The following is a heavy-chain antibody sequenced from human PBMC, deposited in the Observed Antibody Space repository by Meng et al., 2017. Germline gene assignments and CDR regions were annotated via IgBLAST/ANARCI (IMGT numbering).Heavy chain of an antibody. CDR1: GYPFTSYG. CDR3: ARGNYGDYLYYFDY. D-gene: IGHD4-17*01. V-gene: IGHV1-18*01. CDR2: ISAYNGNT. J-gene: IGHJ4*02. Sequence: VTLSLCGTGLKEPGPSRKVSCKSSGYPFTSYGISWVRQAPGQGLEWMGWISAYNGNTNYAQKLQGRVTMTTDTSTSTAYMELRSLRSDDTAVYYCARGNYGDYLYYFDYWGQGTLVTVSS.